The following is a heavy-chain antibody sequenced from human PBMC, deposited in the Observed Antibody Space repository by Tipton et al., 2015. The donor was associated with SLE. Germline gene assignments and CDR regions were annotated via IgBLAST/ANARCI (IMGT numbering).Heavy chain of an antibody. Sequence: SLRLSCAASGFTVSSNYMSWVRQAPGKGLEWVSLIYSDGSTYYADSVKGRFSISRDNSKNTLYLQMNSLRAEDTAVYYCASRINYYDSSGVGRDYWGQGTLVTVSS. J-gene: IGHJ4*02. CDR1: GFTVSSNY. D-gene: IGHD3-22*01. CDR3: ASRINYYDSSGVGRDY. V-gene: IGHV3-66*01. CDR2: IYSDGST.